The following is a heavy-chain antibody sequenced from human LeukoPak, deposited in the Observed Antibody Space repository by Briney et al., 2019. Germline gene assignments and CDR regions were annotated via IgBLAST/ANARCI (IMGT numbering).Heavy chain of an antibody. D-gene: IGHD3-10*01. Sequence: PGGSLRLSCAASGFTFSSYGMHWVRQAPGKGLEWVAFIRYDGSNKYYADSVKGRFTISRDNSKNTLYLQMNSLRAEDTAVYYCAKDGLLWFGPGLGSDLYYYYMDVWGKGTTVTVSS. V-gene: IGHV3-30*02. CDR3: AKDGLLWFGPGLGSDLYYYYMDV. CDR1: GFTFSSYG. CDR2: IRYDGSNK. J-gene: IGHJ6*03.